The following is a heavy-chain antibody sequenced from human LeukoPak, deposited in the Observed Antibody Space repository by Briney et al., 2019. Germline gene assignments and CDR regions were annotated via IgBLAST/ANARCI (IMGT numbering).Heavy chain of an antibody. J-gene: IGHJ4*02. CDR3: ARDTSGSNSFDN. CDR2: INPDGGGA. Sequence: ASVKVSCKASGYTLTGHYMRWVRQAPGQGLEWMGWINPDGGGARYVPKFQGRVTMTRDTSITTAYMELSSLRSDDTAVYYCARDTSGSNSFDNWGQGTLVTVSS. V-gene: IGHV1-2*02. CDR1: GYTLTGHY. D-gene: IGHD2-2*01.